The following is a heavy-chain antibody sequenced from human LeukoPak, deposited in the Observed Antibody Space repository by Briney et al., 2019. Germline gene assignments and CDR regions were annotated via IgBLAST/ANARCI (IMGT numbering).Heavy chain of an antibody. D-gene: IGHD4-23*01. Sequence: SQTLSLTCTVSGGSISSGGYYWSWIRQHPGKGLEWIGYIYYSGSTYYNPSLKSRVTISVDTSKNQFSLKLSSVTAADTAVYYCARLATVAIGAFDIWGQGTMVTVSS. V-gene: IGHV4-31*03. CDR1: GGSISSGGYY. CDR3: ARLATVAIGAFDI. CDR2: IYYSGST. J-gene: IGHJ3*02.